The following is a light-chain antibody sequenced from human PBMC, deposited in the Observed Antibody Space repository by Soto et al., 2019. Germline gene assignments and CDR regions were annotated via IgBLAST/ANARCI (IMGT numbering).Light chain of an antibody. CDR2: DAS. J-gene: IGKJ1*01. CDR1: QSVSSSY. V-gene: IGKV3D-20*02. Sequence: EIVLTQSPGTLSLSPGERATLSCRASQSVSSSYLAWYQQKPGQAPRLLIYDASSRANGIPARFTGSGSGTDFSLTISSLEPEDFAVYYCQQGSTWPTFGQGTRVDIK. CDR3: QQGSTWPT.